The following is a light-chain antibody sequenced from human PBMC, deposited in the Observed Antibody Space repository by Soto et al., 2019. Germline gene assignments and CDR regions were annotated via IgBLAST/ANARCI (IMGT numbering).Light chain of an antibody. V-gene: IGKV3-11*01. CDR1: QSVRSS. Sequence: EIVLTQSPATLSLSPGERATLSCRATQSVRSSLAWYLQQPGQAPRRLIYDASKRATGIPARFSGSGSGTDFTLTLSILEPKDFAFYYCHQRSNWPGTYGQGPKVEI. CDR2: DAS. CDR3: HQRSNWPGT. J-gene: IGKJ1*01.